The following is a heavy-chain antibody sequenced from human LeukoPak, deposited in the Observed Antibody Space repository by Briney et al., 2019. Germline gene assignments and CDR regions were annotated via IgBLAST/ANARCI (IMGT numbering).Heavy chain of an antibody. CDR3: ASRNSLFI. V-gene: IGHV3-7*01. CDR2: IKQDGSEK. CDR1: GFTFSSYW. Sequence: PGGSLRLSCAASGFTFSSYWMSWVRQAPGKGLEWVANIKQDGSEKYVDSVKGRFTISRDNAKNSLYLQMNSLRAEDTAVYYCASRNSLFIWGQGTLVTVSS. D-gene: IGHD4-23*01. J-gene: IGHJ4*02.